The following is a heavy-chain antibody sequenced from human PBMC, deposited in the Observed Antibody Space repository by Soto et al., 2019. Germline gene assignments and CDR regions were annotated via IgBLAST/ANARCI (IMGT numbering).Heavy chain of an antibody. CDR2: IYYSGST. Sequence: QVQLQESGPGLVKPSQTLSLTCTVSGGSISSGDYYWSWIRQPPGKGLAWIVYIYYSGSTYYNPSLKSRVTTSVDTSKNQFSLKLSSVTAADTAVYYCARDWSYLYYYDSSGYPPFLYGMDVWGQGTTVTVSS. J-gene: IGHJ6*02. CDR1: GGSISSGDYY. CDR3: ARDWSYLYYYDSSGYPPFLYGMDV. V-gene: IGHV4-30-4*01. D-gene: IGHD3-22*01.